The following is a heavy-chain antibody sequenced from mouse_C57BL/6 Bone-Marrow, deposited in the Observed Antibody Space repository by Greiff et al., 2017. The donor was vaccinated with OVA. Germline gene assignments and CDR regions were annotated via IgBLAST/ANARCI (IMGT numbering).Heavy chain of an antibody. CDR2: IDPSDSYT. CDR1: GYTFTSYW. J-gene: IGHJ4*01. CDR3: ARGSSYGYAMDY. V-gene: IGHV1-69*01. D-gene: IGHD1-1*01. Sequence: QVQLQQPGAELVMPGASVKLSCKASGYTFTSYWMHWVKQRPGQGLEWIGEIDPSDSYTNYNQKFKGKSTLTVDKSSSTAYMQLSSLTSEDSAVYYCARGSSYGYAMDYWGQGTSVTVSS.